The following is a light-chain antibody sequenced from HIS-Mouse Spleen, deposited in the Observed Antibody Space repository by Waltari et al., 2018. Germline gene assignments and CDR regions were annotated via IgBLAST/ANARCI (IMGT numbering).Light chain of an antibody. CDR3: YSTDSSGNHRV. CDR2: EDS. CDR1: ALPKKY. V-gene: IGLV3-10*01. Sequence: SYELTQPPSVSVSPGKTARITCSGDALPKKYAYSYQQKSGQAPLLVIYEDSKRPSGVPERFSGSSSGTMATLTISGAQVEDEADYYCYSTDSSGNHRVFGGGTKLTVL. J-gene: IGLJ2*01.